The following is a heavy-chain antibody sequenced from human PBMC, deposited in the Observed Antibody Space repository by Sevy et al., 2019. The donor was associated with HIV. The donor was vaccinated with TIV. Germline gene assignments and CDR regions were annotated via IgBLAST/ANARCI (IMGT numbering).Heavy chain of an antibody. Sequence: GGSLRLSCAASGFTFSSYSMNWVRQAPGKGLEWVSYISSSSSSIYYAHSVKGRFTISRDNAKNSLYLQMNSLRAEDTAVYYCARGIRGGAFDIWGQGTMVTVSS. J-gene: IGHJ3*02. D-gene: IGHD3-16*01. V-gene: IGHV3-48*01. CDR2: ISSSSSSI. CDR1: GFTFSSYS. CDR3: ARGIRGGAFDI.